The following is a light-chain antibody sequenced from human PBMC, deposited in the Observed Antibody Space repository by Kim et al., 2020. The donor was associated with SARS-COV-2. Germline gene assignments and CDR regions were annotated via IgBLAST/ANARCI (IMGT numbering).Light chain of an antibody. CDR1: SSDVGGYDY. Sequence: QSALTQPPSASGSPGQSVTISCTGTSSDVGGYDYVSWYQQHPGKAPKLIVSEVIKRPSGVPDRFSGSKSGHTASLTVTGLQAEDEADYYCSSFADNNKLIFGGGTQLTVL. CDR3: SSFADNNKLI. J-gene: IGLJ2*01. V-gene: IGLV2-8*01. CDR2: EVI.